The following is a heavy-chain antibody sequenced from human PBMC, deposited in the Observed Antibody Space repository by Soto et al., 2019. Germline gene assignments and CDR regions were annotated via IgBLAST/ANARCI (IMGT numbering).Heavy chain of an antibody. V-gene: IGHV1-3*01. D-gene: IGHD2-21*02. CDR1: GYTFTSYA. J-gene: IGHJ5*02. Sequence: SVKVSCKASGYTFTSYAMHWVRQAPGQRLEWMGWINAGNGNTKYSQKFQGRVTITRDTSASTANMELSGLGSEDTAVYNSARGCGGDCYHSYWMDPWGQGTPVTVSS. CDR3: ARGCGGDCYHSYWMDP. CDR2: INAGNGNT.